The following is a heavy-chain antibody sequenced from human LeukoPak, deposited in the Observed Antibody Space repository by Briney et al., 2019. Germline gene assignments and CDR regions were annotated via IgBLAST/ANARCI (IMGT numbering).Heavy chain of an antibody. CDR3: ARGGRGSAAVVAPRSFDI. J-gene: IGHJ3*02. V-gene: IGHV3-53*01. Sequence: GGSLRLSCAASGFTVSSNYMSWVRQAPGKGLEWVSVIYGGGTTYYAGSVQGRFIISRDISKNTLYLQMNNLRAEDSALYYCARGGRGSAAVVAPRSFDIWGQGTMVTVSS. D-gene: IGHD3-22*01. CDR2: IYGGGTT. CDR1: GFTVSSNY.